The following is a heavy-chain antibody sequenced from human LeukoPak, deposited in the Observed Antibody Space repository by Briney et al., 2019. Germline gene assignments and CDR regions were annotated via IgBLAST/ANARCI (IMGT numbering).Heavy chain of an antibody. CDR2: INHSGST. CDR3: ARGITMVRKVFDP. CDR1: GGSFSGYY. J-gene: IGHJ5*02. V-gene: IGHV4-34*01. Sequence: TSETLSLTCAVYGGSFSGYYWSWIRQPPGKGLEWIGEINHSGSTNYSPSLKSRVTISVDTSKNQFSLKLSSVTAADTAVYYCARGITMVRKVFDPWGQGTLVTVSS. D-gene: IGHD3-10*01.